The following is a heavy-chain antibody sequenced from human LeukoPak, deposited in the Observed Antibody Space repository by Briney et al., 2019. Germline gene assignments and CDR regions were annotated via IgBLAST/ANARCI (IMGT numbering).Heavy chain of an antibody. J-gene: IGHJ4*02. V-gene: IGHV1-46*01. CDR1: GFTFTNYY. CDR2: FSPTGSST. CDR3: AREESGGYFDY. Sequence: GASVKVSCKASGFTFTNYYMHWVRQAPGQGLEWMGLFSPTGSSTNYAQKFRGRVTMTRDTSTTTVYMELSSLRSEDTAVYYCAREESGGYFDYWGQGTLVTVSS. D-gene: IGHD2-8*02.